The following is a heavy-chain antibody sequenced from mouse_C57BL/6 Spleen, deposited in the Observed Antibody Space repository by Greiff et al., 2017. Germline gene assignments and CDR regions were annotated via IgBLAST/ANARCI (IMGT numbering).Heavy chain of an antibody. D-gene: IGHD1-1*01. Sequence: VQLQQSGAELVRPGASVTLSCKASGYTFTDYEMHWVKQTPVHGLEWIGAIDPETGGTAYNQKFKGKAILTADKSSSTAYMELRSLTSEDSAVYYCARWMGAVGSSYSAMDYWGQGTSVTVSS. CDR1: GYTFTDYE. CDR2: IDPETGGT. V-gene: IGHV1-15*01. CDR3: ARWMGAVGSSYSAMDY. J-gene: IGHJ4*01.